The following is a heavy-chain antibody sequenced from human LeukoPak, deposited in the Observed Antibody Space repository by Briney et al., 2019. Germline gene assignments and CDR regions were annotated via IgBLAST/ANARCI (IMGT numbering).Heavy chain of an antibody. Sequence: SVKVSCKASGGTFSSYAISWVRQAPGQGLEWMGGIIPIFGTANYAQKFQGRVTITTDESTSTAYMELSSLRSEDTAVYYCASVQQDSYYYYCMDVWGKGTTVTVSS. V-gene: IGHV1-69*05. CDR1: GGTFSSYA. D-gene: IGHD5-18*01. J-gene: IGHJ6*03. CDR3: ASVQQDSYYYYCMDV. CDR2: IIPIFGTA.